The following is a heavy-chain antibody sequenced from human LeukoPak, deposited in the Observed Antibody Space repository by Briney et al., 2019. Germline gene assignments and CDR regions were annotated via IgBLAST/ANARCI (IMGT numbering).Heavy chain of an antibody. D-gene: IGHD3-9*01. CDR2: IRRKVYGGTP. CDR1: TFTFGDYA. V-gene: IGHV3-49*03. CDR3: TRGASPDILTGDY. Sequence: GGSLRLSCTSSTFTFGDYAINWIRQAPGKGLEWVGFIRRKVYGGTPEYAASVKGRFTISRDDSKSIAYLQMNSLKTEDTAVHYCTRGASPDILTGDYWGQGTLVTVSS. J-gene: IGHJ4*02.